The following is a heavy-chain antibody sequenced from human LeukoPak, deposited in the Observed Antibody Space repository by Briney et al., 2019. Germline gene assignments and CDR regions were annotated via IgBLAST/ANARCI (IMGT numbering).Heavy chain of an antibody. J-gene: IGHJ4*02. CDR1: GFTFSNHW. Sequence: PGGSLRLSCVASGFTFSNHWMNWVRQAPGKGLEWVADIKQDGSEIYYMDSVKGRFTISRDNAKNSLYLQMNSLRAEDTAVYYCARDQSYSSGWDWGQGALVTVSS. V-gene: IGHV3-7*01. CDR2: IKQDGSEI. D-gene: IGHD6-19*01. CDR3: ARDQSYSSGWD.